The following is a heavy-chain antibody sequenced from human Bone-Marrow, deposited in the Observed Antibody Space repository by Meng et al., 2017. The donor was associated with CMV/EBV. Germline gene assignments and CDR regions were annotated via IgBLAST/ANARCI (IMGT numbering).Heavy chain of an antibody. D-gene: IGHD3-10*01. CDR2: ISYDGSNK. CDR1: GFTFSNYW. V-gene: IGHV3-30*18. CDR3: AKIKKSNGGYYFDY. J-gene: IGHJ4*02. Sequence: GESLKISCAGSGFTFSNYWMSWVRQAPGKGLEWVAVISYDGSNKYYADSVKGRFTISRDNSKNTLYLQMNSLRAEDTAVYYCAKIKKSNGGYYFDYWGQGTLVTFSS.